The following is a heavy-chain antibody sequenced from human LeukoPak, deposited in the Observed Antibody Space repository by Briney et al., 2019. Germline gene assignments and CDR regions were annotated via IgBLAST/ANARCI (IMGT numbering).Heavy chain of an antibody. V-gene: IGHV3-7*04. CDR2: INQDGNEK. CDR1: GFTFSTYW. CDR3: ARGRNYFDN. J-gene: IGHJ4*02. Sequence: AGGSLRLSCAASGFTFSTYWMTWFRQAPGKGLEWVANINQDGNEKKYVDSVKGRFTISRDNAKNSLYLQMNSLSAEDTAAYYCARGRNYFDNWGQGTLVTVSS.